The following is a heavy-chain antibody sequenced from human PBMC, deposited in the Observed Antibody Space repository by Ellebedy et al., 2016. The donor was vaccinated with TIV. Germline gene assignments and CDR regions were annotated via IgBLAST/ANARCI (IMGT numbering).Heavy chain of an antibody. CDR2: IYWDDDK. CDR3: AHTITMVRGVITYHYYGMDV. D-gene: IGHD3-10*01. Sequence: SGPTLVKPTQTLTPTCTFSGFSLSTSGVGVGWIRQPPGKALEWLALIYWDDDKRYSPSLKSRLTITKDTSKNQVVLTMTNMDPVDTATYYCAHTITMVRGVITYHYYGMDVWGQGTTVTVSS. J-gene: IGHJ6*02. V-gene: IGHV2-5*02. CDR1: GFSLSTSGVG.